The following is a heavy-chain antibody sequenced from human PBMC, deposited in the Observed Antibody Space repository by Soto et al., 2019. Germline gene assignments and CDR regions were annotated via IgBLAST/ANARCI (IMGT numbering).Heavy chain of an antibody. CDR3: ARDDRLLWFGTIYY. CDR1: GFTFSSYA. CDR2: ISYDGSNK. J-gene: IGHJ4*02. D-gene: IGHD3-10*01. V-gene: IGHV3-30-3*01. Sequence: QVQLVESGGGVVQPGRSLRLSCAASGFTFSSYAMHWVRQAPGKGLEWVAVISYDGSNKYYADSVKGRFTISRDNSKNTLYLKMNSLRAEDTAVYYCARDDRLLWFGTIYYWGQGTLVTVSS.